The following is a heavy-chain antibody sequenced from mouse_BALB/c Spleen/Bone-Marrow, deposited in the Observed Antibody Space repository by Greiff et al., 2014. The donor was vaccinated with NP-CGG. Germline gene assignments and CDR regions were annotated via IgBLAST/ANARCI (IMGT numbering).Heavy chain of an antibody. CDR2: IWADGST. J-gene: IGHJ4*01. D-gene: IGHD1-2*01. CDR3: ARITTATGAMDY. CDR1: GFSLTSYG. V-gene: IGHV2-9*02. Sequence: QVQLKESGPGLVAPSQSLSISCTVSGFSLTSYGVHWVRQPPGKGLEWLGVIWADGSTNYNSAIMSRLSISKDNSKSQVFLKMNSLQTDDTAMYYCARITTATGAMDYWGQGTSVTVSS.